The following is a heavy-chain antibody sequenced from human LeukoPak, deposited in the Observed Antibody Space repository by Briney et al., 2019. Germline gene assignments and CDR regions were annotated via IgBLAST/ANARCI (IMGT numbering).Heavy chain of an antibody. CDR3: AAGYSGSHTFDY. J-gene: IGHJ4*02. CDR2: IYFSGTT. CDR1: GGSISSGTYY. D-gene: IGHD1-26*01. V-gene: IGHV4-39*01. Sequence: PSETLSLTCTVSGGSISSGTYYWGWIRQPPGKGLEWIGNIYFSGTTYYNPSLKSRVTISVDTSKNQFSLKLSSVTAADTAVYYCAAGYSGSHTFDYWGQGTLVTVSS.